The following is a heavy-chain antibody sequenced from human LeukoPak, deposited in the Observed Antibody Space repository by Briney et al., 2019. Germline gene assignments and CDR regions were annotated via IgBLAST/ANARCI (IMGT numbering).Heavy chain of an antibody. CDR1: GFTFGDYA. CDR3: TRMGIVLLWFGECDY. D-gene: IGHD3-10*01. V-gene: IGHV3-49*04. CDR2: IRSKAYGGTT. J-gene: IGHJ4*02. Sequence: GRSLRLSCTASGFTFGDYAMSWVRQAPGKGLERVGFIRSKAYGGTTEYAASVKGRFTISRDDSKSIAYLQMNSLKTEDTAVYYCTRMGIVLLWFGECDYWGQGTLVTVSS.